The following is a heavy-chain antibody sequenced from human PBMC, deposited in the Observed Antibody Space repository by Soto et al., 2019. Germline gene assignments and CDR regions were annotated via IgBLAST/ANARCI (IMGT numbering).Heavy chain of an antibody. CDR1: GFNFDDFA. CDR2: IRWNGETP. J-gene: IGHJ6*03. CDR3: ARVKTRIDYRYYSMDV. Sequence: EVVLVESGGGLVQPGGSLRLFCVASGFNFDDFAMHWVRQGPGKGLQWVSGIRWNGETPAYGDSVKGRFIISRDNARNSLYLEMNSLRPEDTAVYFCARVKTRIDYRYYSMDVWARGTPVTVS. D-gene: IGHD3-9*01. V-gene: IGHV3-9*01.